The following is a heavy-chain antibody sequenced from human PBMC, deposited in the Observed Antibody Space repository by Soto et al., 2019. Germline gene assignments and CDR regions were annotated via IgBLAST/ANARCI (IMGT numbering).Heavy chain of an antibody. Sequence: EVQLLDSGGGLVQPGGSLRLSCAASGFTFSNYAMGWFRQAPGNGLEWVSSISCSYGSNYADSVKGRFTISRESSKNTLYLHMNNLRAEDTAIYYCAKASITGWSEGYFDYWVQGTLVTVSS. CDR2: ISCSYGS. CDR3: AKASITGWSEGYFDY. J-gene: IGHJ4*02. CDR1: GFTFSNYA. V-gene: IGHV3-23*01. D-gene: IGHD6-19*01.